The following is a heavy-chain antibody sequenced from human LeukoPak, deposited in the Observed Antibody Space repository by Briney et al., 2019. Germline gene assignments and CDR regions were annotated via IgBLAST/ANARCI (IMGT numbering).Heavy chain of an antibody. Sequence: SETLSLTCAVYGGSFSGYYWSWIRQPPGKGLEWIGEINHSGSTNYNPSLKSRVTISVDTSKNQFSLKLSSVTAADTAVYYCARGDCSSTSCDDFYCYYGMDVWGQGTTVTVSS. CDR2: INHSGST. J-gene: IGHJ6*02. V-gene: IGHV4-34*01. CDR3: ARGDCSSTSCDDFYCYYGMDV. CDR1: GGSFSGYY. D-gene: IGHD2-2*01.